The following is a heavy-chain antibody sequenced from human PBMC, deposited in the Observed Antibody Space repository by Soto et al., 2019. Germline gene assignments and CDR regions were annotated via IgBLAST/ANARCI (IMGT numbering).Heavy chain of an antibody. D-gene: IGHD3-16*02. CDR3: VRGGSSRSY. CDR1: GFTFTNYI. Sequence: GSLRLSCTASGFTFTNYIMTWVRQAPGKGLEWVSSLSSGSRYVYYVDSVKGRFTISRDDAKNSVYLQMNSLRAEGAAVYYCVRGGSSRSYWGQGSRVTVSS. CDR2: LSSGSRYV. J-gene: IGHJ4*02. V-gene: IGHV3-21*01.